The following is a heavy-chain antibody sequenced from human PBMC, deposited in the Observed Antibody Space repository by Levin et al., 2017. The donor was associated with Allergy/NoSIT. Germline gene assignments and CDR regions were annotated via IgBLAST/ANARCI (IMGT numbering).Heavy chain of an antibody. CDR1: GFTFSYFA. Sequence: GESLKISCAASGFTFSYFAMSWVRQAPGKGLEWVSSISGNGGNTYSADSVKGRFTISRDSSKNTLYLQMNSLRAEDTAVYYCAKGSGRGMTTYYYYYGMDVWGQGTTVTVSS. CDR3: AKGSGRGMTTYYYYYGMDV. CDR2: ISGNGGNT. D-gene: IGHD4-11*01. J-gene: IGHJ6*02. V-gene: IGHV3-23*01.